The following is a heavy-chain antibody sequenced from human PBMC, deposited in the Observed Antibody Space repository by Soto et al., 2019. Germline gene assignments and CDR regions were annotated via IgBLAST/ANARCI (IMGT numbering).Heavy chain of an antibody. Sequence: GSLRLSCAASGFTFSSYSMNWVRQAPGKGLEWVSSISSSSSYIYYADSVKGRFTISRDNAKNSLYLQMNSLRAEDPAVYYCARDGDYYDSSGYSVPFDYWGQGTLVTVSS. CDR1: GFTFSSYS. CDR3: ARDGDYYDSSGYSVPFDY. D-gene: IGHD3-22*01. J-gene: IGHJ4*02. V-gene: IGHV3-21*01. CDR2: ISSSSSYI.